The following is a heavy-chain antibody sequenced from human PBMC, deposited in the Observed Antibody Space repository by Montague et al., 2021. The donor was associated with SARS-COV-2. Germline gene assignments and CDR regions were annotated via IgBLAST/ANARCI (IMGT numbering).Heavy chain of an antibody. D-gene: IGHD3-22*01. V-gene: IGHV4-59*01. Sequence: NPSLTSRVTISVDTSKDQFSLKLNSVTAADTAVYYCARELGYDSSGYYAYFDYWGQGKLGTVSS. J-gene: IGHJ4*02. CDR3: ARELGYDSSGYYAYFDY.